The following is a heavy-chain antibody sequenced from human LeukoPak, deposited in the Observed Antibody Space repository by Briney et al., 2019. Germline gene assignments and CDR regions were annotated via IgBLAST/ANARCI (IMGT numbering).Heavy chain of an antibody. J-gene: IGHJ6*03. Sequence: GGSLRLSCAASGFTFSSYSMNWVRQAPGKGLEWVSSISSSSSYIYYADSVKGRFTISRDNSKNTLYLQMNSLRAEDTAVYYCAKLEWLLHMDVWGKGTTVTISS. CDR2: ISSSSSYI. D-gene: IGHD5-12*01. CDR3: AKLEWLLHMDV. CDR1: GFTFSSYS. V-gene: IGHV3-21*04.